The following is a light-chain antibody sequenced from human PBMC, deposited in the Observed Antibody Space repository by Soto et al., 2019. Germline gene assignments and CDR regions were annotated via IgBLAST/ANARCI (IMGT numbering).Light chain of an antibody. J-gene: IGKJ2*01. Sequence: EMVMTQSPATLSVSPGERATLSCRASQSLSSNLAWYQQKPGQAPRLLIYGASTRATGIPARFSGSGSGTEFTLTISSLQSEDVAVYFCQQYLTTPHTFGQGTKMEI. CDR3: QQYLTTPHT. CDR1: QSLSSN. V-gene: IGKV3-15*01. CDR2: GAS.